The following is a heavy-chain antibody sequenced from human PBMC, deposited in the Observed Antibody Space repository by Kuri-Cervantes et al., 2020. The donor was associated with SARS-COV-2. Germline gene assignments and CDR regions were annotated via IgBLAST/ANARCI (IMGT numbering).Heavy chain of an antibody. CDR3: ARTYIVVVPAATFDY. CDR1: GFTFSSYD. CDR2: IGTAGDT. V-gene: IGHV3-13*04. Sequence: GESLKISCAASGFTFSSYDIHWVRQATGKGLEWVSAIGTAGDTYYAGSVKGRFTISRDNAKNSLYLQMNSLRAEDTAVYYCARTYIVVVPAATFDYWGQGTLVTVSS. D-gene: IGHD2-2*01. J-gene: IGHJ4*02.